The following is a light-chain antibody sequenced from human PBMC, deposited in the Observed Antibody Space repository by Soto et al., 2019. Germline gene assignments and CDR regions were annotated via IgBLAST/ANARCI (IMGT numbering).Light chain of an antibody. Sequence: EIVMTQSPATLSVSPGERATLSXGASQSVSSDLAWYHQKPGQAPRLLIYGASTRATGIPARFSGSGSGTEFTLTINSLQSEDFAVYYCQQYNNWPPITFGQGTRLEIK. J-gene: IGKJ5*01. CDR1: QSVSSD. CDR3: QQYNNWPPIT. CDR2: GAS. V-gene: IGKV3-15*01.